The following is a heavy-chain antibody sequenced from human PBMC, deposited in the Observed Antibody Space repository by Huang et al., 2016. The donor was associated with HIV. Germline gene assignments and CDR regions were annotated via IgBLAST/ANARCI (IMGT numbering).Heavy chain of an antibody. J-gene: IGHJ4*02. Sequence: QVHLQQWGTGLLKPSETLSLTCAVYGGSFSGYYWTWIRQPPGKGLEWMCEINHSGNTKYNPSLRSRVTISVDTSKNQFSLNMTSVTAADTALYYCARKVHFLGSGVIFTWGQGTLVTVSP. V-gene: IGHV4-34*02. CDR1: GGSFSGYY. CDR3: ARKVHFLGSGVIFT. D-gene: IGHD3-10*01. CDR2: INHSGNT.